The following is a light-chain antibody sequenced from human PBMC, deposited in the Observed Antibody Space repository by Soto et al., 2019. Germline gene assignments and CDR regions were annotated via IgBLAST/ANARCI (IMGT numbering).Light chain of an antibody. CDR1: QSVSSN. CDR2: GAS. V-gene: IGKV3-15*01. Sequence: IVMPRYPATLSVSPWETATLSCSASQSVSSNLAWYQQKPGQAPRLLIYGASTRATGIPARFSGSGSGTEFTLTISSLQSEDFAVYYCQQYNNWPTTITFGQGTRLEIK. J-gene: IGKJ5*01. CDR3: QQYNNWPTTIT.